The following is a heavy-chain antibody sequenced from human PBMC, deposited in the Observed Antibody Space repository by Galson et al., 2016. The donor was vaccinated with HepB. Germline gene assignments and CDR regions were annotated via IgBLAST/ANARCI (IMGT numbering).Heavy chain of an antibody. CDR2: IKSKFAGGTT. Sequence: SLRLSCAASGFTFGNTWMNWVRQVPGKGLEWIGRIKSKFAGGTTDYAAPVKGRFTVSRDDSKNTLYLQMNSLKNDDTGVYYCTTGSPGYFDYWGQGTLVTVSS. CDR1: GFTFGNTW. CDR3: TTGSPGYFDY. J-gene: IGHJ4*02. V-gene: IGHV3-15*01.